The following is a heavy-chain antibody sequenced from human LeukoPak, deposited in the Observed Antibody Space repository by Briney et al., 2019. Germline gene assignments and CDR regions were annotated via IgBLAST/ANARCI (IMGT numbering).Heavy chain of an antibody. Sequence: GGSLRLSCAASGFIFSDYGMHWVRQTPGKGLEWVAVIWYDGSNKYYADSVKGRFTISRDNSKNTLYLQMNSLRAEDTDVYYCARDLAYCGGECYSGDAFDIWGQGTMVTVSS. J-gene: IGHJ3*02. V-gene: IGHV3-33*01. CDR2: IWYDGSNK. D-gene: IGHD2-21*01. CDR3: ARDLAYCGGECYSGDAFDI. CDR1: GFIFSDYG.